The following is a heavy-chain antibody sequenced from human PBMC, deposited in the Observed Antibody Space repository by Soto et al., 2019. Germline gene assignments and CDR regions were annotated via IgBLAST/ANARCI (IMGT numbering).Heavy chain of an antibody. CDR3: ARYSYAEPDY. V-gene: IGHV1-18*01. J-gene: IGHJ4*02. CDR2: VSGYKGNT. Sequence: ASVKVSCKASGYTFTNFYITWVRQAPGQGLEWMGWVSGYKGNTNYAQEFQGRVTMTTDTSTNTAYMELRSLRYDDTAVYYCARYSYAEPDYWGQGTLVTVSS. CDR1: GYTFTNFY. D-gene: IGHD4-17*01.